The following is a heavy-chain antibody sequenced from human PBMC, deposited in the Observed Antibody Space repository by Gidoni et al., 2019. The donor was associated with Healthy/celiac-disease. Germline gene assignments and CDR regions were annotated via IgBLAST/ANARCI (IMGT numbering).Heavy chain of an antibody. Sequence: EVQLVESGGGLVQPGGSLRLSCAASGFTFSSDSMNWVRQAPGKGLEWVSYISSSSSTIYYADSVKGRFTISRDNAKNSLYLQMNSLRDEDTAVYYCARAHYYDSSGPTEDAFDIWGQGTMVTVSS. V-gene: IGHV3-48*02. CDR2: ISSSSSTI. D-gene: IGHD3-22*01. CDR3: ARAHYYDSSGPTEDAFDI. CDR1: GFTFSSDS. J-gene: IGHJ3*02.